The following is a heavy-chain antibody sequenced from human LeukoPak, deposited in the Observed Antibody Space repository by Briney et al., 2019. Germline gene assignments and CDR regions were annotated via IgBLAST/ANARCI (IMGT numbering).Heavy chain of an antibody. CDR1: GFTFSDQY. V-gene: IGHV3-72*01. J-gene: IGHJ4*02. CDR2: TRKKVNSYTT. Sequence: GGSLRLSCAASGFTFSDQYMDWVRQAPGKGQKWVGRTRKKVNSYTTEYAVSVKGRFTISRDDSKNSLYLQMNSLKTEDTAVYYCARSYGSGTYPFDYWGQGTLVTVSS. D-gene: IGHD3-10*01. CDR3: ARSYGSGTYPFDY.